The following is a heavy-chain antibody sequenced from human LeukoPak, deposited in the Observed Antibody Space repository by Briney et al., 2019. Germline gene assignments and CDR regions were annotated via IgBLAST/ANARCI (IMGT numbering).Heavy chain of an antibody. V-gene: IGHV3-20*04. D-gene: IGHD3-16*01. Sequence: GGSLRLSCAASGFTFDVYGMSWVRQAPGKGLEWVSGINWNGGRTGYADSVKGRFTISRDNAKNSLYLQMNSLRAEDTALYYCARDLASSDVWGKGTTVTVSS. CDR2: INWNGGRT. J-gene: IGHJ6*04. CDR3: ARDLASSDV. CDR1: GFTFDVYG.